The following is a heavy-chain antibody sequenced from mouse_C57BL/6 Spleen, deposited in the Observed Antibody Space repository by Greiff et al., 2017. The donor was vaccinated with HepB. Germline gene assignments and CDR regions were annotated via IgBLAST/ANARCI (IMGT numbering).Heavy chain of an antibody. V-gene: IGHV1-61*01. CDR1: GYTFTSYW. CDR3: ARGQLRLHDY. Sequence: QVQLQQSGAELVRPGSSVKLSCKASGYTFTSYWMDWVKQRPGQGLEWIGNIYPSDSETHYNQKFKDKATLTVDKSSSTAYMQLSSLTSEDSAVYYCARGQLRLHDYWGQGTTLTVSS. CDR2: IYPSDSET. D-gene: IGHD3-2*02. J-gene: IGHJ2*01.